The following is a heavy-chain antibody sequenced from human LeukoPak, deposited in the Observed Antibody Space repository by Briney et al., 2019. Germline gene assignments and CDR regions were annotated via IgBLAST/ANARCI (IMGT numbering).Heavy chain of an antibody. CDR1: GFTFSSYA. D-gene: IGHD3-22*01. V-gene: IGHV3-23*01. Sequence: GGSLRLSCAASGFTFSSYAMSWVRQAPGNGLEWVSAISGSGGSTYYADSVKGRFTISRDNSKNTLYLQMNSLRAEDTAVYYCANEGLYYYDSSGKRGDAFDIWGQGTMVTVSS. CDR3: ANEGLYYYDSSGKRGDAFDI. J-gene: IGHJ3*02. CDR2: ISGSGGST.